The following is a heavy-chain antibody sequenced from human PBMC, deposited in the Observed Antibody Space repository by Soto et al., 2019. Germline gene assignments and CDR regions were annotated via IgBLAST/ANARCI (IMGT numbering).Heavy chain of an antibody. V-gene: IGHV1-69*12. CDR2: IIPIFGRA. Sequence: QVQLVQSGAEVKKPGSSVKVSCKASGGTFSSYAISWVRQAPGQGLEWMGGIIPIFGRANYAQNFQGRVTITAAASTSTAYMELSSQRSEDTAVYYCAQTLGLAVAGPGRFDLWGRGTLVTVSS. J-gene: IGHJ2*01. CDR3: AQTLGLAVAGPGRFDL. CDR1: GGTFSSYA. D-gene: IGHD6-19*01.